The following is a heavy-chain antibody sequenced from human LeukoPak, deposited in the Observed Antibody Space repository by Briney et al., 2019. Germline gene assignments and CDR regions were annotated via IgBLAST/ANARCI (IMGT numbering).Heavy chain of an antibody. CDR2: INPSGGST. V-gene: IGHV1-46*01. CDR1: GYTFTSYY. Sequence: ASVKVSCKASGYTFTSYYMHRVRQAPGQGLEWMGIINPSGGSTSYAQKFQGRVTMTRDMSTSTVYMELSSLRSEDTAVYYCARDLSYYYYMDVWGKGTTVTVSS. D-gene: IGHD3-16*02. J-gene: IGHJ6*03. CDR3: ARDLSYYYYMDV.